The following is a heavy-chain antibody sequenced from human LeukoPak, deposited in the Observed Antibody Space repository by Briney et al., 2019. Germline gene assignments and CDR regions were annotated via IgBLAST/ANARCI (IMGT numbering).Heavy chain of an antibody. CDR2: IIPIFGTA. V-gene: IGHV1-69*05. J-gene: IGHJ6*03. CDR3: AVVPAGTGLSYYYYYMDV. Sequence: SVKVSCKASGGTFSSYAISWVRQAPGQGLEWMGGIIPIFGTANYAQKFRGRVTITTDESTSTAYMELSSLRSEDTAVYYCAVVPAGTGLSYYYYYMDVWGKGTTVTVSS. CDR1: GGTFSSYA. D-gene: IGHD2-2*01.